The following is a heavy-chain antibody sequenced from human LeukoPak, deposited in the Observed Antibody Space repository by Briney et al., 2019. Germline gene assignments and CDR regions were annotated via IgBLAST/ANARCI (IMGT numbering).Heavy chain of an antibody. Sequence: SQTLSVTCAVSGGSISSGGYYWSWIRQHPGKGLEWIGYIYYSGSTYYNPSLKSRVTISVDTSKNQFSLKLSSVTAADTAVYYCATRTVRGGNDYWGQGTLVTVSS. CDR1: GGSISSGGYY. J-gene: IGHJ4*02. CDR3: ATRTVRGGNDY. D-gene: IGHD3-10*01. V-gene: IGHV4-31*11. CDR2: IYYSGST.